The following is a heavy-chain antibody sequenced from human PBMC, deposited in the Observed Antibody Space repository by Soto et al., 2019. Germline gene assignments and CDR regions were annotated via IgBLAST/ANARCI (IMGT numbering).Heavy chain of an antibody. CDR2: IYYSGTT. CDR1: GDSISGFY. Sequence: SETLSLTCTVSGDSISGFYWSWIRQPPGKGLEWIGFIYYSGTTNYNPSLKSRVTISVDTSTSTAYMELRSLRSDDTAVYYCARDPPPPDYWGQGTLVTVSS. V-gene: IGHV4-59*01. J-gene: IGHJ4*02. CDR3: ARDPPPPDY.